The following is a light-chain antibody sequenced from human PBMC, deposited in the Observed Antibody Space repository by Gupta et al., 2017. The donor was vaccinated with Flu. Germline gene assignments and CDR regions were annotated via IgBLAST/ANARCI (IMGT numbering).Light chain of an antibody. CDR2: GTS. V-gene: IGKV3-15*01. Sequence: PATLSVSPGERATLSCRASQSVSSNLAWYQQKPGQAPRLLIYGTSTRATGAPARFSGSGSGTEFTLTISSLQSEDFAVYYCQQDSNWPRTFGGGTKVEIK. CDR3: QQDSNWPRT. CDR1: QSVSSN. J-gene: IGKJ4*01.